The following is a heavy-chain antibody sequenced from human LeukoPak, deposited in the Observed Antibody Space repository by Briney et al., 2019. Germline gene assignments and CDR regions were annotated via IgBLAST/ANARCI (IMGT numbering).Heavy chain of an antibody. D-gene: IGHD4-17*01. CDR3: ARFYGDYPFYYYYYYGVDV. Sequence: PSETLSLTCTVSGGSISSYYWSWIRQPPGKGLEWIGYIYYSGSTNYNPSLKSRVTISVDTSKNQFSLKLSSVTAADTAVHYCARFYGDYPFYYYYYYGVDVWGQGTTVTVSS. J-gene: IGHJ6*02. V-gene: IGHV4-59*01. CDR2: IYYSGST. CDR1: GGSISSYY.